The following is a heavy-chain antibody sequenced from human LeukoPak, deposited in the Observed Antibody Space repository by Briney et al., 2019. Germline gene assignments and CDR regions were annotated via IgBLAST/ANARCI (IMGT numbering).Heavy chain of an antibody. V-gene: IGHV4-59*01. CDR3: ARNIVVVPAAITEDWFDP. J-gene: IGHJ5*02. D-gene: IGHD2-2*01. CDR1: GGSISSYY. Sequence: SETLSLTCTVSGGSISSYYWSWTRQPPGKGLEWIGYIYYSGSTNYNPSLKSRVTISVDTSKNQFSLKLSSVTAADTAVYYCARNIVVVPAAITEDWFDPWGQGTLVTVSS. CDR2: IYYSGST.